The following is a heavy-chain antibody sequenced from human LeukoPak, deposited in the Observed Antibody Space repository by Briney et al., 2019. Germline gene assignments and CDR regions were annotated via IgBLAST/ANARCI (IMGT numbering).Heavy chain of an antibody. CDR3: ARGLYCSGGSCYSGFDY. CDR2: INHSGST. CDR1: GGSFSGYY. J-gene: IGHJ4*02. V-gene: IGHV4-34*01. Sequence: SETLSLTCAVYGGSFSGYYWSWIRQPPGKGLEGIGEINHSGSTNYNPSLRSRVTISVDTSKNQFSLKLSSVTAADTAVYYCARGLYCSGGSCYSGFDYWGQGTLVTVSS. D-gene: IGHD2-15*01.